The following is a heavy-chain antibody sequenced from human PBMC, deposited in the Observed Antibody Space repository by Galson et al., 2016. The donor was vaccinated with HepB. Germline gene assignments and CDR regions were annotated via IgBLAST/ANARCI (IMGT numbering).Heavy chain of an antibody. CDR1: GFTFSSYW. D-gene: IGHD3-16*01. CDR2: IKYDGSEQ. CDR3: ARVRVGFHY. Sequence: SLRLSCAASGFTFSSYWMTWVRQAPVNGLEWVANIKYDGSEQYYLDSVKGRFTISRDNAKNSLYLQMNSLRAEDTAVYYCARVRVGFHYWGQGTLVTVSS. J-gene: IGHJ4*02. V-gene: IGHV3-7*04.